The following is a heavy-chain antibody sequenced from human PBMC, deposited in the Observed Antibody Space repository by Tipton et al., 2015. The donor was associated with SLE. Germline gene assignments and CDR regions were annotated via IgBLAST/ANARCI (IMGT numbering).Heavy chain of an antibody. CDR1: GGSISSYY. J-gene: IGHJ4*02. CDR3: ARGLAMVRGDSMDY. Sequence: TLSLTCTVPGGSISSYYWSWIRQPPGKGLEWIGYIYSSGSTNYNPSLKSRVTISVDTSKNQFSLKLSSVTAADAAVYYCARGLAMVRGDSMDYWGQGTLVTVSS. CDR2: IYSSGST. D-gene: IGHD3-10*01. V-gene: IGHV4-4*08.